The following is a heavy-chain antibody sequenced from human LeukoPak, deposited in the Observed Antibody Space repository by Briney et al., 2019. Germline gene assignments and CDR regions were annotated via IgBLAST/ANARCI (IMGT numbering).Heavy chain of an antibody. V-gene: IGHV3-74*01. CDR1: GFAFSSYW. CDR3: ARGGGHNYSPFDS. J-gene: IGHJ4*02. D-gene: IGHD5-18*01. CDR2: INGGGIST. Sequence: PGGSLRLSCAASGFAFSSYWMHWVRQAPGKGLVWVSRINGGGISTLYADSVNGRFTISRDNAKNTLYLQMNSLRDEDTAVYYCARGGGHNYSPFDSWGRGTLVTVSS.